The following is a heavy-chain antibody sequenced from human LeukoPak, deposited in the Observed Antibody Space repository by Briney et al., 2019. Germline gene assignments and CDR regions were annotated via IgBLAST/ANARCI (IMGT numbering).Heavy chain of an antibody. D-gene: IGHD3-22*01. CDR2: IYPDDSDT. J-gene: IGHJ5*02. CDR3: ARQYDGSSSYYHNWFDP. Sequence: GESLKISCQASGYTFTDYWIGWVRQVPGKGLEWMGIIYPDDSDTRYSPSFQGQVTVSVDKSISTAYLQWSSLQASDTAIYYCARQYDGSSSYYHNWFDPWGQGTLVTVSS. V-gene: IGHV5-51*01. CDR1: GYTFTDYW.